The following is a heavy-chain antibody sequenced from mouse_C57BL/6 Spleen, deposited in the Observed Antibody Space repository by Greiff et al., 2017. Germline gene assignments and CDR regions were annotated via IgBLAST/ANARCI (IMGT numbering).Heavy chain of an antibody. J-gene: IGHJ4*01. V-gene: IGHV1-19*01. D-gene: IGHD4-1*01. CDR2: INPYNGGT. Sequence: EVQLQQSGPVLVKPGASVKMSCKASGYTFTDYYMNWVKQSHGKSLEWIGDINPYNGGTSYNQKFKGKATLTVDKSSSTAYMELNSLTSEGPAVYYCARELVAYAMDYWGQGTSVTVSS. CDR1: GYTFTDYY. CDR3: ARELVAYAMDY.